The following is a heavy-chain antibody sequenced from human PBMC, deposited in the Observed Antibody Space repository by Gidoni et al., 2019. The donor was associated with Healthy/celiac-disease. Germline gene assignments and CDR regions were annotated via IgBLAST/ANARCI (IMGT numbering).Heavy chain of an antibody. Sequence: EVQLLESGGGLVQPGGSLRLSCAASGFTFSSYTMSLVGQGPGKGLEWVSAISGSGGSTYYADSVKGRRPISRDNSKNTLYLQMNSLRAEDTAVYYCAKGLTYYDFWSGYYTGGGFDYWGQGTLVTVSS. J-gene: IGHJ4*02. CDR3: AKGLTYYDFWSGYYTGGGFDY. CDR1: GFTFSSYT. V-gene: IGHV3-23*01. D-gene: IGHD3-3*01. CDR2: ISGSGGST.